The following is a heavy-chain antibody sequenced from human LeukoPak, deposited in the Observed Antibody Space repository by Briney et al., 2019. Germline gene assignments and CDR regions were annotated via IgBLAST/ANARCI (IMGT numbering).Heavy chain of an antibody. CDR3: ARGSDGSGSYYQDAFDI. J-gene: IGHJ3*02. Sequence: SETLSLTCAVYGGSFSGYYWSWIRQPPGKGLEWIGEINHSGSTNYNPSLKSRVTISVDRSKNQFSLKLSSVTAADTAVYYCARGSDGSGSYYQDAFDIWGQGTMVTVSS. V-gene: IGHV4-34*01. D-gene: IGHD3-10*01. CDR1: GGSFSGYY. CDR2: INHSGST.